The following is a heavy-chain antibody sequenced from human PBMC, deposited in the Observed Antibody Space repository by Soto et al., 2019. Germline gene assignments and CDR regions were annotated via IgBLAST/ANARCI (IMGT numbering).Heavy chain of an antibody. CDR2: INHSGST. J-gene: IGHJ5*02. D-gene: IGHD2-15*01. V-gene: IGHV4-34*01. CDR3: ARGGVVVVAATHVTFDP. Sequence: VDEGNFVGYDGSWISKKTGKGLEWIGEINHSGSTNYNPSLKSRVTISVDTSKNQFSLKLSSVTAADTAVYYCARGGVVVVAATHVTFDPWGQGTLVSLS. CDR1: EGNFVGYD.